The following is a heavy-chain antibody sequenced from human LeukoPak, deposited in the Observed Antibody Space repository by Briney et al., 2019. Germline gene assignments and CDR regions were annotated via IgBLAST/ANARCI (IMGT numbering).Heavy chain of an antibody. D-gene: IGHD2-21*02. Sequence: PSETLSLTCTVSGGSISSCYWSWIRQPPGKGLEWIGYIYYSGSTNYNPSLKSRVTISVDTSKNQFSLKLSSVTAADTAVYYCARVRAYCGGDCYSMDYWGQGTLVTVSS. CDR1: GGSISSCY. J-gene: IGHJ4*02. CDR2: IYYSGST. CDR3: ARVRAYCGGDCYSMDY. V-gene: IGHV4-59*01.